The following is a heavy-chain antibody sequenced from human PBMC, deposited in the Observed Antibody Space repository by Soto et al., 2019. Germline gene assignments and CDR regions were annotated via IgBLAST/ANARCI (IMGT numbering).Heavy chain of an antibody. J-gene: IGHJ6*02. D-gene: IGHD3-3*01. CDR1: GGTFSSYA. V-gene: IGHV1-69*13. Sequence: SVKVSCKASGGTFSSYAISWVRQAPGQGLEWMGGIIPIFGTANYAQKFQGRVTITADESTSTAYMELSSLRSEDTAVYYCAREDPGVVGFYGMDGWGQGTTVTVSS. CDR2: IIPIFGTA. CDR3: AREDPGVVGFYGMDG.